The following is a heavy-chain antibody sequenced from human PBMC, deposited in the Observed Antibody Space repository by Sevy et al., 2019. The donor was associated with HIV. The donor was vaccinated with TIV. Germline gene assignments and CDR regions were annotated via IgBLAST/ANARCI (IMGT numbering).Heavy chain of an antibody. V-gene: IGHV3-23*01. J-gene: IGHJ6*03. CDR3: AKGGGGHYDPDEIGYYFYYYNMDV. CDR1: GFSFDSYG. CDR2: ISGSGTRT. D-gene: IGHD3-22*01. Sequence: GWSLRLSCAVSGFSFDSYGMTWVRQAPGKGLEWVSGISGSGTRTYYADSVKGRFSISRDNSKNRLYLQMNSLRSEDTALYYWAKGGGGHYDPDEIGYYFYYYNMDVWGKGTTVTVSS.